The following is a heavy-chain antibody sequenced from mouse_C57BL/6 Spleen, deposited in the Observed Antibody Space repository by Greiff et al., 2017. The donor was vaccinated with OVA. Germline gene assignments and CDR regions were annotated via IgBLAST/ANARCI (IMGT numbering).Heavy chain of an antibody. CDR2: IHPNSGST. V-gene: IGHV1-64*01. J-gene: IGHJ2*01. Sequence: VQLQQPGAELVKPGASVKLSCKASGYTFTSYWMHWVKQRPGQGLEWIGMIHPNSGSTNYNEKFKSKATLTVDKSSSTAYMQLSSLTSEDSAVYYCATITTVVATEYFDYWGQGTTLTVAS. D-gene: IGHD1-1*01. CDR1: GYTFTSYW. CDR3: ATITTVVATEYFDY.